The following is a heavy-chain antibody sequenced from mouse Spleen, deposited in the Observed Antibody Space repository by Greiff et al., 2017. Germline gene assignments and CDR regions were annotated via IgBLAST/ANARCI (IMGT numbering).Heavy chain of an antibody. J-gene: IGHJ2*01. D-gene: IGHD4-1*01. V-gene: IGHV1-7*01. CDR1: GYTFTSYW. Sequence: QVQLQQSGADLAKPGASVKLSCTASGYTFTSYWMHWVKQRPGQGLEWIGYINPSSGYTKYKQKFKDKATLTADKSSSTAYMQLSSLTYEDSAVYFCAKSPYWDVFDYWGQGTTLTGSS. CDR3: AKSPYWDVFDY. CDR2: INPSSGYT.